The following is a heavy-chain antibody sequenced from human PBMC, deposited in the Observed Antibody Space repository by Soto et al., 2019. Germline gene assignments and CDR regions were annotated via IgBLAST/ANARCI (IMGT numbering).Heavy chain of an antibody. CDR2: ISGSGGST. Sequence: EVQLLESGGGLVQPGGSLRLSCAASGFTFSSYVMSWVRQAPGKGLEWVSAISGSGGSTYYADSVKGRFTISRDNSKNTLYLQMNSLRAEDTAVYYCAKVFPDLRYTAGERWVDYWGQGTLVTVSS. CDR3: AKVFPDLRYTAGERWVDY. J-gene: IGHJ4*02. D-gene: IGHD3-10*01. CDR1: GFTFSSYV. V-gene: IGHV3-23*01.